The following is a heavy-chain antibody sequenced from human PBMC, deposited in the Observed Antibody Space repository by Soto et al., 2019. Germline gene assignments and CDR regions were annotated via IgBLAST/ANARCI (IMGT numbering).Heavy chain of an antibody. CDR2: ISASGGST. V-gene: IGHV3-23*01. CDR1: GFTFNNYA. D-gene: IGHD2-8*01. Sequence: EVQLLESGGGLVQPGGSLRLSCAASGFTFNNYAMNWVRQAPGKGLEWVSAISASGGSTYYADSVGGRFTISRDNSKNTLYLRRNSLRAEDTAVYYCAKARTRSYADALDIWGQGTLVTVSS. J-gene: IGHJ3*02. CDR3: AKARTRSYADALDI.